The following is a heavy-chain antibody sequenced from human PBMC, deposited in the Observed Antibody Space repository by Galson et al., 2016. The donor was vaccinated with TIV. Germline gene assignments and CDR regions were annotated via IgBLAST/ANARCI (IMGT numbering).Heavy chain of an antibody. CDR3: TRAAGKNGASCYATCETFDI. Sequence: LRLSCAASGFTFDDYDMTWVRQGPGKGLEWVSGVNWNGAGTSYADSVKGRFTISRDDSKNTVYLQMNNLRAEDTAVYYCTRAAGKNGASCYATCETFDIWGQGTMVTVSS. CDR1: GFTFDDYD. J-gene: IGHJ3*02. CDR2: VNWNGAGT. D-gene: IGHD2-2*01. V-gene: IGHV3-20*04.